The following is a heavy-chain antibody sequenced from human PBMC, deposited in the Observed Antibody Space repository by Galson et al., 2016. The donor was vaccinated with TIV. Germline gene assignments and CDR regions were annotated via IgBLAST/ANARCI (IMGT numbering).Heavy chain of an antibody. CDR2: SSSDGTT. D-gene: IGHD2-21*01. Sequence: SLRLSCAASGFTVSSNYTNWVRQAPGKGLQWVAISSSDGTTHYADSVKGRFTMSRDNSMNTLYLQMSSLGTDDTAVYFCARERRFCGNECYLHYFYGMDVWGHGTTVTVSS. CDR1: GFTVSSNY. V-gene: IGHV3-66*02. J-gene: IGHJ6*02. CDR3: ARERRFCGNECYLHYFYGMDV.